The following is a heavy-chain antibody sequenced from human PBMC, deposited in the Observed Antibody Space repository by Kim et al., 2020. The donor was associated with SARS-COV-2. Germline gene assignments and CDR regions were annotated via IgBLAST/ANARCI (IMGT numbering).Heavy chain of an antibody. D-gene: IGHD3-10*01. Sequence: GGSLRLSCAASGFTFSSYGMHWVRQAPGKGLEWVAVIWYDGSNKYYADSVKGRFTISRDNSKKTLYLQMNSLRAEDTAVYYCARDGLTRDGPLSWFGELSGYYYYGMDVWGQGTTVTVSS. V-gene: IGHV3-33*01. CDR1: GFTFSSYG. CDR2: IWYDGSNK. J-gene: IGHJ6*02. CDR3: ARDGLTRDGPLSWFGELSGYYYYGMDV.